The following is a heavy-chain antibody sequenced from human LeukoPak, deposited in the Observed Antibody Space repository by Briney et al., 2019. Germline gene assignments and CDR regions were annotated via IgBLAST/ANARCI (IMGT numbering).Heavy chain of an antibody. CDR3: ARAPVHYDILTGYSYYFDY. J-gene: IGHJ4*02. CDR1: GFTVSSNY. V-gene: IGHV3-53*01. Sequence: GGSLRLSCAASGFTVSSNYMSWVRQAPGKGLEWVSVIYSGGSTYYADSVKGRFTISRDNSKNTLYLQMNSLRAEDTAVYYCARAPVHYDILTGYSYYFDYWGQGTLVTVSS. CDR2: IYSGGST. D-gene: IGHD3-9*01.